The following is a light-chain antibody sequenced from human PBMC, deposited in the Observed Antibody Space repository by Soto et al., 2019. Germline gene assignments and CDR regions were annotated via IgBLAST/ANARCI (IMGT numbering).Light chain of an antibody. J-gene: IGKJ1*01. Sequence: EIVLTQSPATLSLSPGERATLSCRASRSVSTYLAWYQHKPGQAPRLLIYHTSNRATGIPARFSGSGSGTDFTLTISSLEPEDFAVYYCHQRQSWPRTFGQGTKVDIK. CDR1: RSVSTY. V-gene: IGKV3-11*01. CDR3: HQRQSWPRT. CDR2: HTS.